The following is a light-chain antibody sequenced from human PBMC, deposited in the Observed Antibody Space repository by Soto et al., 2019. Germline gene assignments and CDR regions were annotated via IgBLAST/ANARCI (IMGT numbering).Light chain of an antibody. CDR1: QSLDYTDGNTY. CDR2: KVS. V-gene: IGKV2-30*01. Sequence: DVVMTQSPLSLPVTLGQPASISCRSSQSLDYTDGNTYLSWFHQRPGQSPRRLIYKVSNRDSGVPDRFSGSGSGTDFKLKISKVEAEDVGIYFCMQGTHWPTTFGQGTKVEVK. J-gene: IGKJ1*01. CDR3: MQGTHWPTT.